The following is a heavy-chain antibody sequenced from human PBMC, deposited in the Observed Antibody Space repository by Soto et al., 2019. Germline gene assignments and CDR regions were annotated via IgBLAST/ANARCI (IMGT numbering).Heavy chain of an antibody. CDR1: GYTFTSYA. CDR2: INAGNGNT. V-gene: IGHV1-3*01. J-gene: IGHJ4*02. D-gene: IGHD1-7*01. Sequence: QVQLVQSGAEVKKPGASVKVSCKASGYTFTSYAMHWVRQAPGQRLEWMGWINAGNGNTKYSQKVQGRVTITRDTSASTAYMELSSLTSEDTAVFYCAREGSSWNYFLAYWGQGTLVTVSS. CDR3: AREGSSWNYFLAY.